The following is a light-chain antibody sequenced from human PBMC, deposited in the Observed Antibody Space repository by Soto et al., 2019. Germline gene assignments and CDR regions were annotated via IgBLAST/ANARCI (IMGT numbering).Light chain of an antibody. V-gene: IGKV1-39*01. Sequence: DIQMTQSPSSLSASVGDRVTITCRASQSISSYLNWYQQKPGKAPKLLIYAASSLQSGVPSRFSGSGSGTDFTLTISSLQPEDFATCYCQQSYSTPPTLGQGTKVDIK. J-gene: IGKJ1*01. CDR1: QSISSY. CDR3: QQSYSTPPT. CDR2: AAS.